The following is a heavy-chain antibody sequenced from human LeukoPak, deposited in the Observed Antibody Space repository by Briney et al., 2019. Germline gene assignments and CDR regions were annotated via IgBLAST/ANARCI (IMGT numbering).Heavy chain of an antibody. Sequence: SETLSLTCAVYGGSFSGYYWSWIRQPPGKGLEWIGEISHSGGTNYNPSLKSRVTISVDTSKNHFSLKLSSVTAADTAVYYCARGGFFYGSGSYYDYWGQGTLVTVSS. D-gene: IGHD3-10*01. V-gene: IGHV4-34*01. CDR2: ISHSGGT. CDR3: ARGGFFYGSGSYYDY. J-gene: IGHJ4*02. CDR1: GGSFSGYY.